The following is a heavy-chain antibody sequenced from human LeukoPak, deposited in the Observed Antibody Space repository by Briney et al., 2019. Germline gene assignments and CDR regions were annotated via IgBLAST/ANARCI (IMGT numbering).Heavy chain of an antibody. Sequence: WVRQHPGKGLEWIGYIYYSGSTYYNPSLKSRVTISVDTSKNQFSLKLSSVTAADTAVYYCARRRAEGGSNGHYNWFDPWGQGILVTVSS. CDR3: ARRRAEGGSNGHYNWFDP. CDR2: IYYSGST. V-gene: IGHV4-31*02. D-gene: IGHD6-13*01. J-gene: IGHJ5*02.